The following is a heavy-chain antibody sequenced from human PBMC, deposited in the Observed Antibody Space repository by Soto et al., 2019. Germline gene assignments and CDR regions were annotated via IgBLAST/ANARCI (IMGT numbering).Heavy chain of an antibody. V-gene: IGHV4-38-2*01. D-gene: IGHD6-19*01. CDR3: ARARTVVAGTIVDY. J-gene: IGHJ4*02. CDR1: GVSFNGYY. Sequence: TXETLSLSCAVSGVSFNGYYCGWIRQPPGKGLEWIGSIYHSGDTYYNPSLKSRVTISVDTSKNHFSLKLTSVTAADTAVYYCARARTVVAGTIVDYWGQGTLVTVSS. CDR2: IYHSGDT.